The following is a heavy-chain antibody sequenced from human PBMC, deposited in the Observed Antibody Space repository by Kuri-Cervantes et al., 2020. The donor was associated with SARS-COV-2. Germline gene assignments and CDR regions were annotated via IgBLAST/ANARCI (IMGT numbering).Heavy chain of an antibody. CDR1: GFTFSSYW. J-gene: IGHJ5*02. CDR3: TRASPSSSWYGGYWFDP. V-gene: IGHV3-74*01. D-gene: IGHD6-13*01. Sequence: GGSLTLSCAASGFTFSSYWMHWVRQAPGKGLVWVSRINTDGRSTSYADSVKGRFTISRDDSKNTAYLQMNSLKTEDTAVYDCTRASPSSSWYGGYWFDPWGQGTLVTVSS. CDR2: INTDGRST.